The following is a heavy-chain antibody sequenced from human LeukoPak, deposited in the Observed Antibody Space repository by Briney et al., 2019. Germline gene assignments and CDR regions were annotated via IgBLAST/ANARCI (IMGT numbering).Heavy chain of an antibody. D-gene: IGHD3-9*01. CDR2: ISSSSSSI. CDR3: ASSPGDILTGYYD. V-gene: IGHV3-21*01. CDR1: GFTFSSYS. Sequence: GGCLRLSRAASGFTFSSYSMNWVRQAPGKGLEGVSSISSSSSSIYNADSVKGRFTISRDNAKNSLYLQMNSLRAEDTAVYYCASSPGDILTGYYDWGQGTLVTVSS. J-gene: IGHJ4*02.